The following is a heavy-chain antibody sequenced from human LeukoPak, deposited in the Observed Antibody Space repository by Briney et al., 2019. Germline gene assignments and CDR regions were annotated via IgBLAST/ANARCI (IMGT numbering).Heavy chain of an antibody. CDR3: ACNYGDYADNFDY. J-gene: IGHJ4*02. V-gene: IGHV1-24*01. CDR2: FDPEDGET. D-gene: IGHD4-17*01. Sequence: GASVKVSCTASGYTFTSYYMHWVRQAPGKGLEWMGGFDPEDGETIYAQKSQGRVTMTEDTSTDTAYMELSSLRSEDTAVYYCACNYGDYADNFDYWGQGTLVTVSS. CDR1: GYTFTSYY.